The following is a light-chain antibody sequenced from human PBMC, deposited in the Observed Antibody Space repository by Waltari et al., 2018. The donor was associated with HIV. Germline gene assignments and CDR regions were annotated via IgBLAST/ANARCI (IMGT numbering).Light chain of an antibody. CDR3: QHDFDTPWT. CDR1: QNVLYSPNNRNY. J-gene: IGKJ1*01. Sequence: DIVMTQSPDSLAEYLGERATINCKSSQNVLYSPNNRNYLGWYQKKQGQPPRLLIYLASTRQSGVPDRFSGSGSGTDFTRAISSLQAEYVALYYCQHDFDTPWTFGQWTKVEIK. V-gene: IGKV4-1*01. CDR2: LAS.